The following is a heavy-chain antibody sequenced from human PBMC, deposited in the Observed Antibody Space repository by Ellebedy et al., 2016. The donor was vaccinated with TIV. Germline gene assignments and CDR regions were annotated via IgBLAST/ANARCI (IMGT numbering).Heavy chain of an antibody. CDR1: GFTFSGSA. CDR3: TLDYYGNRGYYPSWF. V-gene: IGHV3-73*01. Sequence: GESLKISCAASGFTFSGSAMHWVRQASGKGLEWVGRIRSKANSYATAYAESVKGRFTFSRDDSKNTAYLQMNSLKTEDTATYYCTLDYYGNRGYYPSWFWGQGALVTVSS. CDR2: IRSKANSYAT. J-gene: IGHJ4*02. D-gene: IGHD3-22*01.